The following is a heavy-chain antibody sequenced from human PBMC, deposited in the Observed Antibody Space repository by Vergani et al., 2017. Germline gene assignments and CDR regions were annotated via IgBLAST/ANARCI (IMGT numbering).Heavy chain of an antibody. V-gene: IGHV1-18*01. D-gene: IGHD2-2*01. CDR1: GYTFTGYG. CDR2: ISAYNGNT. CDR3: ATTQVGTYCSSTSCLPPNYFQH. J-gene: IGHJ1*01. Sequence: QVQLVQSGAEVKKPGASVKVSCKASGYTFTGYGISWVRQAPGQGLEWMGWISAYNGNTNYAQKLQGRVTMTTDTSTSTAYMERRSLRSDDTAVYYCATTQVGTYCSSTSCLPPNYFQHWGQGTLVTVSS.